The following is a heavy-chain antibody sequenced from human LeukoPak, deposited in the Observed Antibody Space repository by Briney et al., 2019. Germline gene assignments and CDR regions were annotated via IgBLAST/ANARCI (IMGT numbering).Heavy chain of an antibody. CDR3: ARVGNAKVTIFFFDY. CDR1: GGSFSGYY. V-gene: IGHV4-34*01. D-gene: IGHD3-9*01. Sequence: SETLSLTCAVYGGSFSGYYWSWIRQPPGKGLEWIGEINHSGSTNYNPSLKSRVTMSVDTSKNQFSLKLSSVTAADTAVYYCARVGNAKVTIFFFDYWGQGTLVTVSS. CDR2: INHSGST. J-gene: IGHJ4*02.